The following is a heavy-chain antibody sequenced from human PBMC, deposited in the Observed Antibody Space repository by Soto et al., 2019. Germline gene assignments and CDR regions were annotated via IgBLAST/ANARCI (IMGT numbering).Heavy chain of an antibody. CDR2: ISAYNGNT. J-gene: IGHJ4*02. Sequence: ASVKVSCKASGYTFTSYGISWVRQAPGQGLEWMGWISAYNGNTNYAQKLQGRVTMTTDTSTSTAYMELRSLRSDDTAVYYCAREASRKQWLDFDYWGQGTLVTVSS. V-gene: IGHV1-18*01. D-gene: IGHD6-19*01. CDR3: AREASRKQWLDFDY. CDR1: GYTFTSYG.